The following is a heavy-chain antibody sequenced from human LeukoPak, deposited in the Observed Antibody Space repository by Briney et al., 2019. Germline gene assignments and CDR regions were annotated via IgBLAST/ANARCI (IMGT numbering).Heavy chain of an antibody. V-gene: IGHV1-69*04. J-gene: IGHJ3*02. CDR3: ARDPRDCSGGSCYSSGAFDI. CDR2: IIPIFGIA. Sequence: ASVKVSCKASGGTFSSYAISWVRQAPGQGLEWMGRIIPIFGIANYAQKSQGRVTITADKSTSTAYMELSSLRSEDTAVYYCARDPRDCSGGSCYSSGAFDIWGQGTMVTVSS. D-gene: IGHD2-15*01. CDR1: GGTFSSYA.